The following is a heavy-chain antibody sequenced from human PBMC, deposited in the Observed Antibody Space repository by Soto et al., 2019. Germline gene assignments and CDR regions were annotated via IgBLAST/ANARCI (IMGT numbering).Heavy chain of an antibody. CDR3: ARDQDYYGSGGYYYYGMDV. D-gene: IGHD3-10*01. CDR1: GFTFSSYS. Sequence: PGGSLRLSCAASGFTFSSYSMNWVRQAPGKGLEWVSSISSSSSYIYYADSVKGRFTISRDNAKNSLYLQMNSLRAEDTAVYYCARDQDYYGSGGYYYYGMDVWGQGTTVTVSS. J-gene: IGHJ6*02. CDR2: ISSSSSYI. V-gene: IGHV3-21*01.